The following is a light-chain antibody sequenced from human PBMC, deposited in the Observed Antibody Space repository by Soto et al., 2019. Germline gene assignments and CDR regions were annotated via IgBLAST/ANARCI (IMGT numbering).Light chain of an antibody. CDR1: SSDVGSYNR. V-gene: IGLV2-18*02. CDR3: SSYTTSNTRRIV. CDR2: EVS. J-gene: IGLJ1*01. Sequence: QSVLTQPPSVSGSPGQSVTISCTGTSSDVGSYNRVSWYQQPPGTAPKLMIYEVSNRPSGVPDRFSGSKSGNTASLTVSGLQAEDEADFYCSSYTTSNTRRIVFGTGTKVTVL.